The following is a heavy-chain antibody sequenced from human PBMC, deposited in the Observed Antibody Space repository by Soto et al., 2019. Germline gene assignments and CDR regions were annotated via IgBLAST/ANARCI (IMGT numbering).Heavy chain of an antibody. CDR1: GFTFSNAW. V-gene: IGHV3-15*07. D-gene: IGHD3-10*01. CDR2: IKSKTDGGTT. Sequence: GGSLRLSCAASGFTFSNAWMNWVRQAPGKGLEWVGRIKSKTDGGTTDYAAPVKGRFTISRDDSKNTLYLQMNSLKTEDTAVYYCTTRLDGSGSYYRWLSSIHWGQGTLVTVSS. J-gene: IGHJ4*02. CDR3: TTRLDGSGSYYRWLSSIH.